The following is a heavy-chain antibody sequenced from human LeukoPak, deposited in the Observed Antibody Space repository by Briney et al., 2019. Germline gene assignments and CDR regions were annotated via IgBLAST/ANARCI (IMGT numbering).Heavy chain of an antibody. D-gene: IGHD3-22*01. CDR3: ARRPGSSAYPHYFGMDV. V-gene: IGHV4-39*01. CDR2: IYYSEST. CDR1: VDSISSSSYY. J-gene: IGHJ6*02. Sequence: PSETLSLTCIVSVDSISSSSYYWGWIRQPPGKGLEWIGSIYYSESTYYNPSLKSRVTISVDTSKNQFSLKLNSVTAAGTAVYYCARRPGSSAYPHYFGMDVWGQGTSVTVSS.